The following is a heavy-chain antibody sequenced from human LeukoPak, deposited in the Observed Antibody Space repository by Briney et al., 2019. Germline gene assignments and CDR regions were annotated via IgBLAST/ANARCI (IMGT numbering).Heavy chain of an antibody. CDR1: GGSIDSYY. J-gene: IGHJ4*02. CDR2: IYYTGST. V-gene: IGHV4-59*01. CDR3: ARVYQSAEYYFDY. Sequence: SETLSLTCTVSGGSIDSYYWSWIRQPPGKGLEWIGYIYYTGSTEYHPSLKSRVTISLDTSKNQFSLKLTSVTAADTSVYYCARVYQSAEYYFDYWGQGNLVSVSS. D-gene: IGHD2-2*01.